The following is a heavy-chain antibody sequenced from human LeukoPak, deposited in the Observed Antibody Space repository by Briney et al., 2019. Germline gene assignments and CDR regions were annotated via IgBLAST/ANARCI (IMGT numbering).Heavy chain of an antibody. D-gene: IGHD2-15*01. CDR3: ARGYCSGGSCYSVETWFDP. V-gene: IGHV1-2*06. Sequence: ASVTVSCKAAGYTFTGYYMFWVRQAPGQGLECMGRINPNSGGTNYAQKFQGRVTMTRDTSISTAYMELSRLRSDDTAVYYCARGYCSGGSCYSVETWFDPWGQGTLVTVSS. CDR1: GYTFTGYY. CDR2: INPNSGGT. J-gene: IGHJ5*02.